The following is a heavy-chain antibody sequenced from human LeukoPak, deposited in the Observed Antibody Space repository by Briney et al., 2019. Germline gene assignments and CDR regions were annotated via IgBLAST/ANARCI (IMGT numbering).Heavy chain of an antibody. Sequence: GGFLRLSCAGSGFTFSNFGMYWVRQAPGKGLEWVAVMSYDGSNEYYPDSVKGRFTISRDNSKNMLYLQMNSLRSEDTAVYYCAKRDDGYSSSWYSLANWGQGTLVTVSS. D-gene: IGHD6-13*01. V-gene: IGHV3-30*18. CDR3: AKRDDGYSSSWYSLAN. CDR1: GFTFSNFG. CDR2: MSYDGSNE. J-gene: IGHJ4*02.